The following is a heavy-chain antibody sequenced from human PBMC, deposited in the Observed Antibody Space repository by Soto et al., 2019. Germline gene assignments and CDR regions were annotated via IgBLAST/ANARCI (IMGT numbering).Heavy chain of an antibody. CDR1: GFTFSSYA. CDR3: ARDKKGSDYYYYYMDV. J-gene: IGHJ6*03. Sequence: EVQLVESGGGLVQPGGSLRLSCAASGFTFSSYAMHWVRQAPGKGLEYVSAISSNGGSTYYANSVKGRFTISRDNSKNTLYLQMGSLRAEDMAVYYCARDKKGSDYYYYYMDVWGKGTTVTVSS. V-gene: IGHV3-64*01. CDR2: ISSNGGST.